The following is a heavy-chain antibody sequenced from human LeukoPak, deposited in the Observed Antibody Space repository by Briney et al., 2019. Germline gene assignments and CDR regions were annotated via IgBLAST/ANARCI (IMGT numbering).Heavy chain of an antibody. CDR2: SYYTGTT. D-gene: IGHD4-11*01. J-gene: IGHJ6*03. Sequence: SETLSLTCTVSGGSITTYYWSWIRPPPGKRLAWMGYSYYTGTTNYTPSFKSRVTISVDTSKNQFSLRVNSVTDADTAVYYCARLHYSKDGISRPSMDVWGRGTTVIVSS. CDR1: GGSITTYY. CDR3: ARLHYSKDGISRPSMDV. V-gene: IGHV4-59*08.